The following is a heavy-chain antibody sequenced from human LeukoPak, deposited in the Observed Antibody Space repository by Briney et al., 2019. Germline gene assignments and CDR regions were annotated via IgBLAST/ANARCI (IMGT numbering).Heavy chain of an antibody. CDR3: ARDTPWGGPNLPDAFDI. D-gene: IGHD2-15*01. Sequence: SETLSLTCAVYGGSFSGYYWSWIRQPPGKGLEWIGEINHSGTTNYNPSLQSRVTISVDTSNNQFFLKLSSVTAADTAVYYCARDTPWGGPNLPDAFDIWGHGTMVTVSS. CDR2: INHSGTT. J-gene: IGHJ3*02. CDR1: GGSFSGYY. V-gene: IGHV4-34*01.